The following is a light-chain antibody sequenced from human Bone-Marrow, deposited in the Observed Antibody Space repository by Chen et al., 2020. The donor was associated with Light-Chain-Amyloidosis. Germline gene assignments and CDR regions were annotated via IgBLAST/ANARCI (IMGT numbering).Light chain of an antibody. CDR2: EVT. V-gene: IGLV2-14*01. J-gene: IGLJ1*01. Sequence: QSALTQPVSGFGSPGQAIAISFRVTSMDVGCDNHFSWYQQHTDKAPKLMFYEVTNRPLWVPDRFSGSKSDNTASLTISGLQTEDEADYFCSSYTITNTLVFGSGTRVTVL. CDR3: SSYTITNTLV. CDR1: SMDVGCDNH.